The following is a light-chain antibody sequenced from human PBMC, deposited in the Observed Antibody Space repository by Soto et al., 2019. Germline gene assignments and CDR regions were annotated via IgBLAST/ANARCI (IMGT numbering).Light chain of an antibody. V-gene: IGLV2-14*01. CDR3: SSYASSTTLDVL. J-gene: IGLJ2*01. CDR2: EVS. CDR1: SSDIGGQNY. Sequence: QSVLTQPASVSGSPGQSITIARTGTSSDIGGQNYVSWYQHHSGKAPKLMIYEVSNRPSGVSNRFSGSKSGNTASLSISGLQADDEADYYCSSYASSTTLDVLFGGGTKLTVL.